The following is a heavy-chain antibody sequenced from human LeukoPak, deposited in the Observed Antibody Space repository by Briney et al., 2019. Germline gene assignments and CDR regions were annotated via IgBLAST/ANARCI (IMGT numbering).Heavy chain of an antibody. J-gene: IGHJ6*03. CDR2: FSGSGGTT. CDR3: ANGNRCTSPNCLGYYYFYMDV. CDR1: GFTFSSYA. V-gene: IGHV3-23*01. Sequence: GGSPRLSCAASGFTFSSYAMNWVRQAPGRGLEWVSGFSGSGGTTYYADSVKGRFTISRDNSKNTLYLQMNSLRAEDTAVYYCANGNRCTSPNCLGYYYFYMDVWGKGTTVTVSS. D-gene: IGHD2-8*01.